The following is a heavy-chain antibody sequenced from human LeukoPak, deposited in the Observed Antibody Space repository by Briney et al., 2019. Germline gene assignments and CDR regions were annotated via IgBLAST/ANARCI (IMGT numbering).Heavy chain of an antibody. V-gene: IGHV3-64D*06. Sequence: GGSLRLSCATSGFTFSSYAMSWVRQAPGKGLEYVSGISFNGGNTYFADSVKGRFTISRDNSKNTLWLQMTSLRPEDTAVYYCARQGSVVAANFDYWGQGTLVTVSS. D-gene: IGHD2-15*01. CDR2: ISFNGGNT. CDR3: ARQGSVVAANFDY. CDR1: GFTFSSYA. J-gene: IGHJ4*02.